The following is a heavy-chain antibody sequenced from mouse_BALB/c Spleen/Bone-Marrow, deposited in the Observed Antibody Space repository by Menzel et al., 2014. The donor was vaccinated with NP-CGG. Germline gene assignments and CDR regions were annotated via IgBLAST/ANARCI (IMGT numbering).Heavy chain of an antibody. V-gene: IGHV14-3*02. CDR1: GFNIKDTY. Sequence: VQLQQSGAELVKPGASVKLSYTASGFNIKDTYIHWVKQRPEQGLEWIGGIDPANGNTKYDPKFQGKATITADTSSNTAYLQLSSLTFEDTAVYYCARDYGRTAWFAYWGQGTLVTVSA. D-gene: IGHD1-1*01. CDR3: ARDYGRTAWFAY. CDR2: IDPANGNT. J-gene: IGHJ3*01.